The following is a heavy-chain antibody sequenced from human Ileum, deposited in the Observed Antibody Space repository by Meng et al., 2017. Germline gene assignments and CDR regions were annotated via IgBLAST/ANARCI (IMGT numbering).Heavy chain of an antibody. V-gene: IGHV4-4*02. CDR3: ARAATALDY. Sequence: QDARSGLVKSSAPRALACAVSVDHIRTYNWCPWVRQSPEKGLEWIGEIYHSGRTTHNPSLTSRVTMSVDKSKNQFSLKLSSVTAADTAVYYCARAATALDYWGQGTLVTVSS. J-gene: IGHJ4*02. CDR2: IYHSGRT. D-gene: IGHD6-13*01. CDR1: VDHIRTYNW.